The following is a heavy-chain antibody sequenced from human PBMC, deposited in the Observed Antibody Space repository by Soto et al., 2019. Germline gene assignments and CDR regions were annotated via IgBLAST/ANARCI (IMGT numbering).Heavy chain of an antibody. Sequence: PSETLSLTCTVSGGSISSGGYYWSWIRKHPGKGLEWIGYIYYSGSTYYNPSLKSRVTISVDTSKNQFSPKLSSVTAADTAVYYCARNPPVGYYYDSSGGARMDVWGQGTTVTVSS. V-gene: IGHV4-31*03. CDR2: IYYSGST. J-gene: IGHJ6*02. CDR3: ARNPPVGYYYDSSGGARMDV. D-gene: IGHD3-22*01. CDR1: GGSISSGGYY.